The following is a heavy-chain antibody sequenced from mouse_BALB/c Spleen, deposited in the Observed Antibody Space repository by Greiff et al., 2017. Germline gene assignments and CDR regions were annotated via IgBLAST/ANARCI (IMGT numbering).Heavy chain of an antibody. Sequence: EVQLQQSGAELVKPGASVKLSCTASGFNIKDTYMHWVKQRPEQGLEWIGRIDPANGNTKYDPKFQGKATITADTSSNTAYLQLSSLTSEDTAVYYCARPIYYDYERGYYYAMDYWGQGTSVTVSS. CDR2: IDPANGNT. CDR1: GFNIKDTY. CDR3: ARPIYYDYERGYYYAMDY. V-gene: IGHV14-3*02. D-gene: IGHD2-4*01. J-gene: IGHJ4*01.